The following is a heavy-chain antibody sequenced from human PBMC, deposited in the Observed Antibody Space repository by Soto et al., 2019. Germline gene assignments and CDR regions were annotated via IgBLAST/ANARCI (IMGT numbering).Heavy chain of an antibody. D-gene: IGHD2-15*01. CDR2: IYYSGST. V-gene: IGHV4-59*01. J-gene: IGHJ4*02. CDR3: ARAPDIYCSGGSCYDYFDY. Sequence: PSETLSLTCTVSGGSISSYYWSWIRQPPGKGLEWIGYIYYSGSTNYNPSLKSRVTISVDTSKNQFSLKLSSVTAADTAVYYCARAPDIYCSGGSCYDYFDYWGQGTXVT. CDR1: GGSISSYY.